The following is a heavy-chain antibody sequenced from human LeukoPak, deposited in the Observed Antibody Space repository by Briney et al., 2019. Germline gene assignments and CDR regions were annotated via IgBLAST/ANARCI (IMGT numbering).Heavy chain of an antibody. Sequence: SETLSLTCTVSGGSISSSSYYWGWIRQPPGKGLEWIGNIYHSGSTYYNPSLKSRVTISVDRSKNQFSLKLSSVTAADTAVYYCARGSGGGYSGYEDFDYWGQGTLVTVSS. J-gene: IGHJ4*02. V-gene: IGHV4-39*07. CDR2: IYHSGST. D-gene: IGHD5-12*01. CDR3: ARGSGGGYSGYEDFDY. CDR1: GGSISSSSYY.